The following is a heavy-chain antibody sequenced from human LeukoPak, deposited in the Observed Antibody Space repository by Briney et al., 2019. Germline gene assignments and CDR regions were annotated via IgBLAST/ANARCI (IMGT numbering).Heavy chain of an antibody. V-gene: IGHV4-4*02. Sequence: PSETLSLTCTVSGGSITSSNWWSWARQPPVKGLEWIGEIYHSGSTNYQPSLKSRVTMSVDKSKDQFSLKLSSVTAADTAVYYCVKRGNVANFDSWGQGILVTVSS. D-gene: IGHD5-12*01. CDR3: VKRGNVANFDS. CDR1: GGSITSSNW. J-gene: IGHJ4*02. CDR2: IYHSGST.